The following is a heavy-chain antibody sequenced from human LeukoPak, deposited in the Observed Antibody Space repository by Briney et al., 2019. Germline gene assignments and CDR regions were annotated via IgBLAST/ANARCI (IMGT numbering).Heavy chain of an antibody. V-gene: IGHV4-39*01. D-gene: IGHD3-22*01. CDR3: ASWRDSSGYYYDYYFDY. J-gene: IGHJ4*02. CDR2: IYYSGVT. CDR1: GGSVTRSSYY. Sequence: SETLSLTCTVSGGSVTRSSYYWVWIRQPPGKGLEWIGSIYYSGVTYYNPSLKSRVTISVDTSKNQFSLKLGSVTAADTAVYYCASWRDSSGYYYDYYFDYWGQGTLVTVSS.